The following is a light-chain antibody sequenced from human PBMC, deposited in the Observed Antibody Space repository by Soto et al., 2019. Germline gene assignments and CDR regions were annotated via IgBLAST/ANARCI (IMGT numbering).Light chain of an antibody. J-gene: IGKJ1*01. CDR3: QKYNNWPPDRT. CDR1: QSVGSN. CDR2: GAS. V-gene: IGKV3-15*01. Sequence: EIVMTQSTATLSVSPGERATLSCRASQSVGSNLAWYQQKPGQAPRLLIYGASTRATGIPARFSGSGSGTEFTLTISSLQSEDFAIYFCQKYNNWPPDRTFGQGTKVEIK.